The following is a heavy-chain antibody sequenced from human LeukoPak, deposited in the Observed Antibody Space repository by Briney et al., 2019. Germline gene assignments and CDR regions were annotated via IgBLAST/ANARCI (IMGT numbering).Heavy chain of an antibody. Sequence: ASVKVSCKASGYTFTSYGYSWVRQAPGQGLEWMGWISAYNGDTHYAQKLQGRVTVTTDTSTSTAYMEVRSLRSDDTAVYYCARVRSSSGWYPADYWGQGTLVTVSS. CDR3: ARVRSSSGWYPADY. CDR2: ISAYNGDT. J-gene: IGHJ4*02. D-gene: IGHD6-19*01. V-gene: IGHV1-18*01. CDR1: GYTFTSYG.